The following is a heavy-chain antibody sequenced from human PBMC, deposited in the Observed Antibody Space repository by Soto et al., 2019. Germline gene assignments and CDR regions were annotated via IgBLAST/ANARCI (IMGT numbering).Heavy chain of an antibody. CDR2: ISAYNGNT. CDR3: AREGPAPYYYYGMDV. J-gene: IGHJ6*02. CDR1: GYSFTTYG. V-gene: IGHV1-18*01. Sequence: QVQLVQSXGEVKKPGXSVKVSCKTSGYSFTTYGISWVRQAPGQGLEWMGWISAYNGNTNYAQKLQDRVTMTTDTSTSTAYMELRSLRSDDTAVYYCAREGPAPYYYYGMDVWGQGSTVTVSS.